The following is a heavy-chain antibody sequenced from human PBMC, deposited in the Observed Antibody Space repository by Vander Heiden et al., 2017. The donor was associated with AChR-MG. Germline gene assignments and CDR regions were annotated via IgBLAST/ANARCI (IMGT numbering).Heavy chain of an antibody. CDR3: ARDDVNGFWGGYGGAFDI. CDR2: ISGSSRYI. Sequence: EVQLVESGGGLVKAGGSLRPFCAASGFPFSRHSMSWVRQAPGKGLEWGSSISGSSRYIDDADSVKGGLTISRDNAKNSLYLQMNSLRAEDTAVYYCARDDVNGFWGGYGGAFDIWGQGTMVTVSS. CDR1: GFPFSRHS. V-gene: IGHV3-21*01. J-gene: IGHJ3*02. D-gene: IGHD3-3*01.